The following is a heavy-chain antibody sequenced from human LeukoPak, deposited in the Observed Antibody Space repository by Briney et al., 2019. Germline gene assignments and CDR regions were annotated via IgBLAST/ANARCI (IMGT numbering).Heavy chain of an antibody. V-gene: IGHV3-23*01. CDR2: ISGSGGST. CDR3: AKDGSLTNYDFWSGYQSPSAFDI. Sequence: GGSLRLSCAASGFTFSSYAMSWVRQAPGKGLEWVSAISGSGGSTYYADSVKGRFTISRDNSKNTLYLQMNSLRAEDTAVYYCAKDGSLTNYDFWSGYQSPSAFDIWGQGTMVTVSS. J-gene: IGHJ3*02. D-gene: IGHD3-3*01. CDR1: GFTFSSYA.